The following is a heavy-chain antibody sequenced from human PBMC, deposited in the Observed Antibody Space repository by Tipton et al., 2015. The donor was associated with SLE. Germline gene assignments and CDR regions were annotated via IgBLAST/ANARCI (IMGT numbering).Heavy chain of an antibody. D-gene: IGHD4-17*01. CDR2: VYHDGST. CDR1: GYSISSGFY. CDR3: ARDPDYGDDADDY. Sequence: TLSLTCIVSGYSISSGFYWGWIRQPPGKGLEWIGNVYHDGSTFYSPSLKSRVTISVDTSKNHFSLRLTSVTAADTAVYYCARDPDYGDDADDYWGQGTLVTVSS. V-gene: IGHV4-38-2*02. J-gene: IGHJ4*02.